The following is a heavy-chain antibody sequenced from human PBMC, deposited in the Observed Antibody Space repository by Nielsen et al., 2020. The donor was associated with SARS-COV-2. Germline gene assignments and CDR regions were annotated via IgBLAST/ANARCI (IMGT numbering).Heavy chain of an antibody. D-gene: IGHD5-18*01. J-gene: IGHJ4*02. CDR2: DFASGQTA. Sequence: ASVKVSCKASGYTFTSYDINWVRQAPGQGLEWVGIDFASGQTATYAQKFHGRVTLTRDTSTNTVYMELSSLTSEDTAVYYCARELMYSFDFGYWGLGTLVTVSS. CDR3: ARELMYSFDFGY. V-gene: IGHV1-46*01. CDR1: GYTFTSYD.